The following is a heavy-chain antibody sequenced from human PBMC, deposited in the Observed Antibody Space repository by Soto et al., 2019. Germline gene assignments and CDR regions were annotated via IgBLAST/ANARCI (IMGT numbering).Heavy chain of an antibody. CDR1: GFTFDDNS. J-gene: IGHJ4*02. V-gene: IGHV3-9*01. Sequence: PXGSLRLSCAVSGFTFDDNSMHWVRQAPEKGLEWVSGINWKSDIGYADSVKGRFTISRDNAESSLYLQMNSLRAEDTALYYCAISQDRGGRTTFIYWGQGTQVTVSS. CDR2: INWKSDI. CDR3: AISQDRGGRTTFIY. D-gene: IGHD3-16*01.